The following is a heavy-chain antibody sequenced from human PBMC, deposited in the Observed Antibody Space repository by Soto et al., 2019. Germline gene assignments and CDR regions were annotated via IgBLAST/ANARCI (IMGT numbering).Heavy chain of an antibody. CDR3: ATSPRIVVVTATPYYYGMDV. D-gene: IGHD2-21*02. Sequence: SETLSLTCTVSGGSISSGGYYWSWIRQHPGKGLEWIGYIYYSGSTYYNPSLKSRVTISVDTSKNQFSLKLSSVTAADTAVYYCATSPRIVVVTATPYYYGMDVWGQGTTVTVSS. CDR2: IYYSGST. CDR1: GGSISSGGYY. V-gene: IGHV4-31*03. J-gene: IGHJ6*02.